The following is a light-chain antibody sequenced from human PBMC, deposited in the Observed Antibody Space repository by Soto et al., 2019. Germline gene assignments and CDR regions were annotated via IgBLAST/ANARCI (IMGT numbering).Light chain of an antibody. Sequence: DIQMTQSPSSLSDTVGDRVTITRRAGQSISSYLNWYQQKPGKAPKLLIYDASSLQSGVPSRFSGSEYGTDFSLTISSLQPEEFTTYYYHHSYSTPRTFGQWSKVDLK. CDR3: HHSYSTPRT. V-gene: IGKV1-39*01. J-gene: IGKJ1*01. CDR1: QSISSY. CDR2: DAS.